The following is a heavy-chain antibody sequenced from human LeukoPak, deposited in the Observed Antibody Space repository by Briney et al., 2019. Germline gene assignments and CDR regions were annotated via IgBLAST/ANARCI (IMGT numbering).Heavy chain of an antibody. D-gene: IGHD5-24*01. CDR2: IYYSGST. J-gene: IGHJ4*02. Sequence: SETLSLTCTVSGGSISSYYWSSIRQPPGKGLEWIGYIYYSGSTNYNPSLKSRVTISVDTSKNQFSLKLSSVTAADTAVYYCAREMGRDGYNLREGGYDYWGQGTLVTVSS. V-gene: IGHV4-59*01. CDR1: GGSISSYY. CDR3: AREMGRDGYNLREGGYDY.